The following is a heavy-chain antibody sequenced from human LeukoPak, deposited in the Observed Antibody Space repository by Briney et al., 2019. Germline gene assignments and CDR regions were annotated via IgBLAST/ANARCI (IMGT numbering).Heavy chain of an antibody. J-gene: IGHJ4*02. Sequence: GASVKVSCKASGYTFTGYYMYWVRQAPGQGLEWMGWINPNSGGTNYAQKFQGRVTMTRDTSISTAYMELSRLRSDDTAVYYCARSRGYYDPPHYWGQGTLVTVSS. CDR1: GYTFTGYY. V-gene: IGHV1-2*02. D-gene: IGHD3-22*01. CDR2: INPNSGGT. CDR3: ARSRGYYDPPHY.